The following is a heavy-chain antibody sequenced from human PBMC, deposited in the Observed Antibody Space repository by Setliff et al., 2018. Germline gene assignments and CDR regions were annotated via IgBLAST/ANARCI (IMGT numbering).Heavy chain of an antibody. CDR1: GESFSNNY. CDR3: VRDRTAYSYGLDV. V-gene: IGHV4-34*01. D-gene: IGHD5-18*01. CDR2: SNHGGST. Sequence: PSETLSLTCSVYGESFSNNYWSWIRQTPGKGLEWIGESNHGGSTSYHPSLKSRLTMSVDTSKSQFSLKLSSVTAADAAVYYCVRDRTAYSYGLDVWGQGTTVTVSS. J-gene: IGHJ6*02.